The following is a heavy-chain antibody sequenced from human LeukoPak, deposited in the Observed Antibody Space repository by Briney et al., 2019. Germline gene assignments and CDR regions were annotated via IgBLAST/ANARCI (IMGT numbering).Heavy chain of an antibody. CDR2: IFTSGFT. CDR1: GDSITNFY. Sequence: SETLSLTCTVSGDSITNFYWSWIRQPAGKGLELIGRIFTSGFTTYDPSLKSRVSMSFDTSKNQFSLNLNSVTAADTAVYYCAAGPVGHISRAFEFWGQGTVVTVSS. V-gene: IGHV4-4*07. CDR3: AAGPVGHISRAFEF. J-gene: IGHJ4*02. D-gene: IGHD3-10*01.